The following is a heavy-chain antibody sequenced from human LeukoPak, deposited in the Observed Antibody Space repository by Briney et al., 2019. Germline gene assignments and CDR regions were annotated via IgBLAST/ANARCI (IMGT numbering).Heavy chain of an antibody. Sequence: SETLSLTCTVSGGSISSGGYYWRWIRQHPGKGLEWIGYIYYSGSTYYNPSLKSRVTISVDTSKNQFSLKLSSVTAADTAVYYCARVTGTTLNDYWGQGTLVTVSS. CDR3: ARVTGTTLNDY. J-gene: IGHJ4*02. D-gene: IGHD1-7*01. CDR1: GGSISSGGYY. V-gene: IGHV4-31*03. CDR2: IYYSGST.